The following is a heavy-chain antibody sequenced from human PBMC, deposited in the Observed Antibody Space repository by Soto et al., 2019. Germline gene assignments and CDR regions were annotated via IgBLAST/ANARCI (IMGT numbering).Heavy chain of an antibody. D-gene: IGHD1-20*01. Sequence: SETLSLTCAVYGGSFSGYDWSWIRQPPGKGLEWIGYIYYSGSTNYNPSPKSRVTISVDTSKNQFSLKLSSVTAADTAVYYCARPTYNSGSPFDYWGQGTLVTVSS. J-gene: IGHJ4*02. CDR3: ARPTYNSGSPFDY. V-gene: IGHV4-59*01. CDR2: IYYSGST. CDR1: GGSFSGYD.